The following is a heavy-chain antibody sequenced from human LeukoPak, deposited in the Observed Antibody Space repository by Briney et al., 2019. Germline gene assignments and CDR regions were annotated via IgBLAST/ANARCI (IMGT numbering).Heavy chain of an antibody. Sequence: SETLSLTCAVYGGSFSGYYWSWIRQPPGKGLEWIGEINHSGSTNYNPSLKSRVTISVDTSKNQFSLKLSSVTAADTAVYYCAIRLHDTLDYVWGSYRNKGAFDIWGQGTMVTVSS. CDR2: INHSGST. D-gene: IGHD3-16*02. CDR3: AIRLHDTLDYVWGSYRNKGAFDI. J-gene: IGHJ3*02. CDR1: GGSFSGYY. V-gene: IGHV4-34*01.